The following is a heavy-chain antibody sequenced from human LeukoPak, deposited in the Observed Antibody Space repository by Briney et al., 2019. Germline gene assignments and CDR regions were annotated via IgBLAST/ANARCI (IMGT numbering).Heavy chain of an antibody. CDR1: GGTFSSYA. J-gene: IGHJ4*02. V-gene: IGHV1-69*13. Sequence: GASVKVSCKASGGTFSSYAISWVRKAPGQGLEWMGGIIPIFGTANYAQKFQGRVTITADESTSTAYMELSSLRSEDTAVYYCATKIPTYYYDSSGYYLDYWGQGTLVTVSS. CDR3: ATKIPTYYYDSSGYYLDY. D-gene: IGHD3-22*01. CDR2: IIPIFGTA.